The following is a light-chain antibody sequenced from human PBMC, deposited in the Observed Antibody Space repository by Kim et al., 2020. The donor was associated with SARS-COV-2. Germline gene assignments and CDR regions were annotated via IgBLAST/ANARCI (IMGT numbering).Light chain of an antibody. J-gene: IGKJ2*01. CDR1: QGFGSA. CDR3: QQFNSYPV. Sequence: AIQLTQSPSSRSASVGDRVTITCRASQGFGSALAWYQQKPGKAPKLLIYDASSLESGVLSRFSGSGSGTDFTLTISSLQPEDFATYYCQQFNSYPVFGQGTKLEI. V-gene: IGKV1-13*02. CDR2: DAS.